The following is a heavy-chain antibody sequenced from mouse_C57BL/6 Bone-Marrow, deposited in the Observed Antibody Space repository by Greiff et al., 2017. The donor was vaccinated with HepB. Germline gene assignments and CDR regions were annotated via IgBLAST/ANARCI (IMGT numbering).Heavy chain of an antibody. CDR3: ARYELGRGFDY. CDR1: GYTFTSYW. Sequence: QVQLQQPGAELVKPGASVKLSCKASGYTFTSYWTQWVKQRPGQGLEWIGEIDPSDSYTNYNQKFKGKATLTVDTSSSTAYMQLSSLTSEDSAVYYCARYELGRGFDYWGQGTTLTVSS. CDR2: IDPSDSYT. D-gene: IGHD4-1*01. J-gene: IGHJ2*01. V-gene: IGHV1-50*01.